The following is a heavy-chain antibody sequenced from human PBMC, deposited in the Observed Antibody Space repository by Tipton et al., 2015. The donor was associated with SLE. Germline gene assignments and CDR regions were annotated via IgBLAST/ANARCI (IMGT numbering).Heavy chain of an antibody. D-gene: IGHD3-3*01. V-gene: IGHV3-23*01. J-gene: IGHJ1*01. Sequence: SLRLSCAASGFTFSSYAMSWVRQAPGKGLEWVSAISGSGGSTYYADSVKGRFTISRDNAKNSLYLQMNSLRAEDTAVYYCARGGGVLEYFQHWGQGTLVTVSS. CDR2: ISGSGGST. CDR1: GFTFSSYA. CDR3: ARGGGVLEYFQH.